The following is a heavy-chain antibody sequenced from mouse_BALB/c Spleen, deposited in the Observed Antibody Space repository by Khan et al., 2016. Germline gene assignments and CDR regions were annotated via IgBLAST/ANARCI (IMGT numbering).Heavy chain of an antibody. D-gene: IGHD1-1*02. J-gene: IGHJ1*01. CDR2: IDPANGNT. CDR1: GFNIKDTY. CDR3: ARSSWYWFAS. Sequence: VQLKESGAELVKPGASVKLSCTASGFNIKDTYMHWVKQRPEQGLEWIGRIDPANGNTKYDPKFQGKATITADTSSNTAYLQLSSLTSEDTAVYYCARSSWYWFASWCAGTTVTVSS. V-gene: IGHV14-3*02.